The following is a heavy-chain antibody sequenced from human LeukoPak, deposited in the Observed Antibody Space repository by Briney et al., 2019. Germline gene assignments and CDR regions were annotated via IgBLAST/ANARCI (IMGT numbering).Heavy chain of an antibody. J-gene: IGHJ3*02. CDR2: IYYSGST. Sequence: PSETLSLTCTVSGGSISSYYWSWIRQPPGKGLEWIGYIYYSGSTNYNPSLKSRVTISVDTSKNQFSLKLSSVTAADTAVYYCAREVHYYDSSGYYERNDAFDIWGQGTMVTVSS. CDR3: AREVHYYDSSGYYERNDAFDI. V-gene: IGHV4-59*01. CDR1: GGSISSYY. D-gene: IGHD3-22*01.